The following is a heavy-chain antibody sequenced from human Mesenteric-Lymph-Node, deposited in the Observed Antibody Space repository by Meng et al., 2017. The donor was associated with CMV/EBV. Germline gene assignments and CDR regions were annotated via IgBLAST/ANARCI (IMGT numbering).Heavy chain of an antibody. CDR3: AKIRSSNWEHYFDY. J-gene: IGHJ4*02. D-gene: IGHD6-13*01. Sequence: VSGLTFSSYAMTWVRQAPGKGLEWVSVIYTDTTTTYYTDSVKGRFAISRDNSRNTLYLQMNSLRADDTAVYYCAKIRSSNWEHYFDYWGRGTLVTVSS. CDR1: GLTFSSYA. CDR2: IYTDTTTT. V-gene: IGHV3-23*03.